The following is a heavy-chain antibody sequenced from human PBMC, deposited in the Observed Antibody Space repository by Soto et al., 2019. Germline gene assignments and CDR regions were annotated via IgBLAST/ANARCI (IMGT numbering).Heavy chain of an antibody. Sequence: SETLSLTCAVYGGSFSGYYWSWIRQPPGKGMEWIGEINHSGSTYYNPSLHPRVTISLDKSKCQFSLKLNSVSAADSAVYFCSRLEGLATISYYFDYWGQGTLVTVSS. D-gene: IGHD3-9*01. CDR2: INHSGST. J-gene: IGHJ4*02. V-gene: IGHV4-34*01. CDR1: GGSFSGYY. CDR3: SRLEGLATISYYFDY.